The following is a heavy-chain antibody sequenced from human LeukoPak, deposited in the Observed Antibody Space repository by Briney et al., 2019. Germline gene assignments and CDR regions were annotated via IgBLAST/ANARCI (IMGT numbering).Heavy chain of an antibody. V-gene: IGHV4-34*01. CDR1: GGSFSDYY. CDR2: INHSGSA. J-gene: IGHJ6*02. D-gene: IGHD4-17*01. CDR3: ATGGYGDSYYYYYGMDV. Sequence: PSETLSLTCAVYGGSFSDYYWSWIRQPPGKGLEWIGEINHSGSANYNPSLKSRVTISVDTSKNQFSLKLSSVTAADTAVYYCATGGYGDSYYYYYGMDVWGQGTTVTVSS.